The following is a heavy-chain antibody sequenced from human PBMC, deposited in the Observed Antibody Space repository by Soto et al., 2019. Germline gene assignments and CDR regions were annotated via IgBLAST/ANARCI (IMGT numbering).Heavy chain of an antibody. CDR1: GYTFTSYG. V-gene: IGHV1-18*04. CDR2: ISAYNGNT. J-gene: IGHJ6*02. Sequence: VASVKVSCKASGYTFTSYGISWVRQAPGQGLEWMGWISAYNGNTNYAQKLQGRVTMTTDTSTSTAYMELRSLRSDDTAVYYCARDRGEGRITIFGVVNKGMDVWGQGTTVTVSS. D-gene: IGHD3-3*01. CDR3: ARDRGEGRITIFGVVNKGMDV.